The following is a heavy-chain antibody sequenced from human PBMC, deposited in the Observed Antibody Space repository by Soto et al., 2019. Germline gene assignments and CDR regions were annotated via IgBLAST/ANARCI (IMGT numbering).Heavy chain of an antibody. D-gene: IGHD3-22*01. CDR2: IYYAGTT. V-gene: IGHV4-59*08. J-gene: IGHJ4*02. CDR1: DGSISPFS. Sequence: PSEPLSLTCIVSDGSISPFSWSWIRQPPGKGLEWIGYIYYAGTTTYNPSLKSRVSISVDTSKNEVSLKLTSVTAADTAVYYCARLGGYYQALDSWGQG. CDR3: ARLGGYYQALDS.